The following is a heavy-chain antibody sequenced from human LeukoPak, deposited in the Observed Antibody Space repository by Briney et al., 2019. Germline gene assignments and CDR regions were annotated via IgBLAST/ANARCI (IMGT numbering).Heavy chain of an antibody. J-gene: IGHJ3*02. D-gene: IGHD3-10*01. V-gene: IGHV3-74*01. CDR3: AVFYGSGSYYNDAFDI. CDR1: GFTFSSYW. Sequence: GGSLRLSCAASGFTFSSYWMHWVRQAPGKGLVWVSRINSDGSSTSYADSVKGRFTISRDNAKNTLYLQMNRLRAEDTAVYYCAVFYGSGSYYNDAFDIWGQGTMVTVSS. CDR2: INSDGSST.